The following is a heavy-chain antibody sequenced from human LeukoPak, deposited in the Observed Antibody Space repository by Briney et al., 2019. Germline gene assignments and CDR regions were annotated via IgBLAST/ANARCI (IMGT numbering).Heavy chain of an antibody. V-gene: IGHV3-53*01. J-gene: IGHJ6*03. D-gene: IGHD3-3*01. CDR2: IYSDNT. CDR1: GFTVSSNS. CDR3: ATQPAYDFWSGSLSFYMDV. Sequence: GGSLRLSCTVSGFTVSSNSMSWVRQAPGKGLEWVSFIYSDNTHYSDSVKGRFTISRDNSKNTLYLQMNSLRAEDTAVYYCATQPAYDFWSGSLSFYMDVWGKGTTVTVSS.